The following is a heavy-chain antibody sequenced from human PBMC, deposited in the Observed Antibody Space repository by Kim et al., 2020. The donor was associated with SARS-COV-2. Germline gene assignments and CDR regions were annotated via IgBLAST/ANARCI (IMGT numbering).Heavy chain of an antibody. D-gene: IGHD3-10*01. Sequence: GGTNYAQKFQGRVTMTRDTSISKAYMGLSRLRSDDTAVYYCARDLVDGGGYWGQGTLVTVSS. CDR2: GGT. J-gene: IGHJ4*02. CDR3: ARDLVDGGGY. V-gene: IGHV1-2*02.